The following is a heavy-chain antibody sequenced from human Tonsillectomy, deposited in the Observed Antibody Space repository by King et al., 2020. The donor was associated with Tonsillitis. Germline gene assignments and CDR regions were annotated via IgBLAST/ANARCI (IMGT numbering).Heavy chain of an antibody. CDR3: ASLDGYNYYYYYGMDV. V-gene: IGHV4-31*03. Sequence: VQLQESGPGLVKPSQTLSLTCTVSGGSISRGGYYWRWIRQHPGKGLEWIGYIYYSGSTYYNPSLKSRVTISVDTSKNQFSLKMSSVTAADTAVYYCASLDGYNYYYYYGMDVWGQGTTVTVSS. J-gene: IGHJ6*02. CDR2: IYYSGST. CDR1: GGSISRGGYY. D-gene: IGHD5-24*01.